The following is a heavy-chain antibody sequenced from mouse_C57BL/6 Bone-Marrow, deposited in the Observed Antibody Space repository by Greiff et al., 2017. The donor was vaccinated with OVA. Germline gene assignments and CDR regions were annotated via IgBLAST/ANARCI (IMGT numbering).Heavy chain of an antibody. CDR1: GYFIPSGYY. CDR2: IIYDGSN. J-gene: IGHJ4*01. D-gene: IGHD3-2*02. Sequence: ESGPGLVKPSQALSLTCSVTGYFIPSGYYLNWVRPFPGNKLEWMGYIIYDGSNNYNPSLKNRISITRDTSKNQFFLKLNSVTTEDTATYYCAREQLRLPSMDYWGQGTSVTVSS. V-gene: IGHV3-6*01. CDR3: AREQLRLPSMDY.